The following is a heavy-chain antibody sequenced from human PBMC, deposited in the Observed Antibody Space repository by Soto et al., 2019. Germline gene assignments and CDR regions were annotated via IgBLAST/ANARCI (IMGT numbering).Heavy chain of an antibody. J-gene: IGHJ4*02. CDR2: ISYDGSNK. V-gene: IGHV3-30*18. CDR3: AKGPSAVTVDY. Sequence: GGSLRLSCAASGFTFSSYGMHWVRQAPGKGLEWVAVISYDGSNKYYADSVKGRFTISRDNSKNTLYLQMNSPRAEDTAVYYCAKGPSAVTVDYWGQGTLVTVSS. CDR1: GFTFSSYG. D-gene: IGHD6-25*01.